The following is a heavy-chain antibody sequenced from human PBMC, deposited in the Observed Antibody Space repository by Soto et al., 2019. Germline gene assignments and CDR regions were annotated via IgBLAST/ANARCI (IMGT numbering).Heavy chain of an antibody. D-gene: IGHD2-15*01. CDR2: ISYDGSNK. CDR1: GFTFSSYA. CDR3: ARGGWYCSGGSCPTDLDY. J-gene: IGHJ4*02. V-gene: IGHV3-30-3*01. Sequence: GGSLRLSCAASGFTFSSYAMHWVRQAPGKGLEWVAVISYDGSNKYYADSVKGRFTISRDNSKNTLYLQMNSLRAEDTAVYYCARGGWYCSGGSCPTDLDYWGQGTLVTVSS.